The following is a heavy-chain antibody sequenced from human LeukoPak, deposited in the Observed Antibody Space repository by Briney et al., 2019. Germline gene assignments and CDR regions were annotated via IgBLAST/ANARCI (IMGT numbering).Heavy chain of an antibody. D-gene: IGHD3-22*01. V-gene: IGHV4-59*01. CDR3: ASADDSSGTFDY. Sequence: PSETLSLTCTVSGGSISSYYWSWLRQPPGKGLEWIGYIYYSGSTNYNPSLKRRVTISVDTSKNQFSLKLSSVTAADTAVYYCASADDSSGTFDYWGQGTLVTVSS. J-gene: IGHJ4*02. CDR2: IYYSGST. CDR1: GGSISSYY.